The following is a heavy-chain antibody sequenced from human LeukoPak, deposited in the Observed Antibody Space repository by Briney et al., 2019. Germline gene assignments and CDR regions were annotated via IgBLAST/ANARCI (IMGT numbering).Heavy chain of an antibody. Sequence: SETLSLTCSVSGGSISSSNYYWGWLRQPPGKGLEWIGNIYYSGNTYYNPSLKSRVTISVDKSKNQFSLKLSSVTAADTAVYYCARRPRYCSGGSCYPGRWGQGTLVTVSS. CDR1: GGSISSSNYY. CDR3: ARRPRYCSGGSCYPGR. D-gene: IGHD2-15*01. V-gene: IGHV4-39*07. J-gene: IGHJ4*02. CDR2: IYYSGNT.